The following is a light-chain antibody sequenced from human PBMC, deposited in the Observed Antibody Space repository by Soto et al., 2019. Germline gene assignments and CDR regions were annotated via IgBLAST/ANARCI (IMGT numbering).Light chain of an antibody. CDR2: DAS. CDR3: QQRINCQS. V-gene: IGKV3-11*01. J-gene: IGKJ2*03. CDR1: QSVSSY. Sequence: EIVLTQSPATLSLSPGERATLSCRASQSVSSYLAWYQQKPGQAPSLLIYDASNRATGIPARFSGSGCGTDLTLSISSIEPEYFAVDYCQQRINCQSFGLGTKLEIK.